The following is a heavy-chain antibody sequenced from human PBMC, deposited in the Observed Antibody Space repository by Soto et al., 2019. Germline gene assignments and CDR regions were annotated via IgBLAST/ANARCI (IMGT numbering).Heavy chain of an antibody. CDR1: GGTFSRYA. D-gene: IGHD4-17*01. CDR3: ARMFSGDYTFFFAY. Sequence: GASVKVSCKASGGTFSRYAISWVRQAPGQGLEWMGGITPMFGTANYAQKFQGRLTITADESTTTAYMELSSLRSEDTAVYYCARMFSGDYTFFFAYWGQGTPVTVSS. CDR2: ITPMFGTA. J-gene: IGHJ4*02. V-gene: IGHV1-69*13.